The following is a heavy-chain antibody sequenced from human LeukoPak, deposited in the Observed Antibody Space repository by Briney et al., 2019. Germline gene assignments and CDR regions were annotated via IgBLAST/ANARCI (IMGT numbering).Heavy chain of an antibody. CDR3: ARDSSSGIGVDY. J-gene: IGHJ4*02. D-gene: IGHD3-22*01. CDR1: GFTLSSYW. Sequence: HAGGSLRLSCAASGFTLSSYWMTWVRQAPGKGLEWVANIKEDGSEKYYVDSVKGRFTISRDNAKNSLYLQMNSLRAEDTAVYYCARDSSSGIGVDYWGQGTLVTVSS. CDR2: IKEDGSEK. V-gene: IGHV3-7*01.